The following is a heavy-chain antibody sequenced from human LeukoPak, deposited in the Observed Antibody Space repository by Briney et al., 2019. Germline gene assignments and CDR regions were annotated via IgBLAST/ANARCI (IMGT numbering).Heavy chain of an antibody. Sequence: GGSLRLSCAASGFTFSDYYMSWIRQAPGKGLEWVSYISNSGGTIYYADSVKGRFTISRDNAKNSLYLQMNSLRAEDTAVYYCARDQVYDILTGFSPDGFDTWGQGTLVTVSS. D-gene: IGHD3-9*01. CDR1: GFTFSDYY. V-gene: IGHV3-11*04. CDR2: ISNSGGTI. J-gene: IGHJ3*02. CDR3: ARDQVYDILTGFSPDGFDT.